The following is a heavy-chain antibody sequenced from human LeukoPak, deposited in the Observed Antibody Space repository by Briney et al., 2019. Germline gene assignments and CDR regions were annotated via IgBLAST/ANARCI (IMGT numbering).Heavy chain of an antibody. D-gene: IGHD2-21*01. CDR1: GGSISSYY. Sequence: PSETLSLTCTVSGGSISSYYWSWIRQPPGKGLEWIGSIYYSGSTNYNPSLKSRVTISVDTSKNQFSLKLSSVTAADTAVYYCARRLFDCGGGADAFDIWGQGTMVTVSS. J-gene: IGHJ3*02. CDR3: ARRLFDCGGGADAFDI. CDR2: IYYSGST. V-gene: IGHV4-59*01.